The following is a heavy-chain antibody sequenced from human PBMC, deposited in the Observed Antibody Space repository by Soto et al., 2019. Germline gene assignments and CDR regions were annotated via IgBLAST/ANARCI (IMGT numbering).Heavy chain of an antibody. D-gene: IGHD3-22*01. CDR2: VSFDGNNK. CDR1: GFTFRRYA. V-gene: IGHV3-30-3*01. CDR3: ARDQADYYDSSGFYPDY. Sequence: QVLLVESGGGVVQPGRSLRLSCAASGFTFRRYAMHWVRQAPGKGLEWVALVSFDGNNKYYADSVKGRFTISRDSSKNTLSLQMSSLRVEDTAVYYCARDQADYYDSSGFYPDYWGQGTLVTVSS. J-gene: IGHJ4*02.